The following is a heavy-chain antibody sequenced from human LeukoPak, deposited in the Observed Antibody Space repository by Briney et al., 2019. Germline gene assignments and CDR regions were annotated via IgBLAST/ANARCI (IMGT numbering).Heavy chain of an antibody. CDR3: TRKTPGRTPFDY. J-gene: IGHJ4*02. Sequence: AGGSLRLSCLASGFTFSIYAMDWVRQAPGQGLKWVSAVGTSADTYYADSVRGRFTISRDNSKNTLYLQMDSLRAEDTAIYYCTRKTPGRTPFDYWGQGTLVTVSS. CDR2: VGTSADT. V-gene: IGHV3-23*01. CDR1: GFTFSIYA. D-gene: IGHD2-15*01.